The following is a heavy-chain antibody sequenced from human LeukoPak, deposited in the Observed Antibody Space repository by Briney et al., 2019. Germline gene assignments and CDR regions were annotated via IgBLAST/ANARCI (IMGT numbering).Heavy chain of an antibody. Sequence: GGSLRLSCAPSRVTFGSYWMYWVRQGPEKGLECISRVNNDGTGTIYADSVKGRFTISKDNAKNTVFLQLNTLTTVDTAVYYFARGGAFHAFDIWGQGTMVTVSS. CDR2: VNNDGTGT. J-gene: IGHJ3*02. CDR3: ARGGAFHAFDI. V-gene: IGHV3-74*01. CDR1: RVTFGSYW.